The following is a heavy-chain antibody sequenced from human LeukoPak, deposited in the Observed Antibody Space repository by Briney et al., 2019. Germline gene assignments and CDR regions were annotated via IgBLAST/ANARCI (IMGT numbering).Heavy chain of an antibody. V-gene: IGHV3-23*01. CDR3: AKDGQYDFWSGYQFDP. Sequence: GGSLRFSCAASGFTFSSYAMSWVRQAPGKGLEWVSAISGSGGSTYYANSVKGRFTISRDNSKNTLYLQMNSLRAEDTAVYYCAKDGQYDFWSGYQFDPWGQGTLVTVSS. D-gene: IGHD3-3*01. CDR2: ISGSGGST. J-gene: IGHJ5*02. CDR1: GFTFSSYA.